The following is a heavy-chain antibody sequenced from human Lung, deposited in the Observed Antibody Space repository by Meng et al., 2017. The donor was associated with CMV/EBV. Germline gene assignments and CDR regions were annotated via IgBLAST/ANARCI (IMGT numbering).Heavy chain of an antibody. CDR2: ISYDGTNK. D-gene: IGHD4-17*01. CDR1: AFTFSSYD. CDR3: SRVGGGYGDPDWCDDY. Sequence: GSAFTFSSYDMHWVRQAPGKGLEWVADISYDGTNKYYAESVKGRFTISRENSRNTVYLQMNSLRTEDTAMYYCSRVGGGYGDPDWCDDYXGQGXLVTVSS. V-gene: IGHV3-30-3*01. J-gene: IGHJ4*02.